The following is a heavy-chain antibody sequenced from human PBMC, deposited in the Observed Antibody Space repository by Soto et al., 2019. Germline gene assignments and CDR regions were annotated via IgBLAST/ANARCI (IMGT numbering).Heavy chain of an antibody. CDR3: ARFFHSGIAAGVDP. D-gene: IGHD6-13*01. J-gene: IGHJ5*02. CDR1: GGSISSGGYY. CDR2: IYYSGST. Sequence: QVQLQESGPGLVKPSQTLSLTCTVSGGSISSGGYYWSWIRQHPGKGLEWIGYIYYSGSTYYNPSLKSRGTISVDTSKNQFSLKLSSVTAADTAVYYCARFFHSGIAAGVDPWGQGTLVTVSS. V-gene: IGHV4-31*03.